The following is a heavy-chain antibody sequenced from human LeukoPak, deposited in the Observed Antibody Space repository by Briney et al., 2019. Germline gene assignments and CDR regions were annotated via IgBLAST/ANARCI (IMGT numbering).Heavy chain of an antibody. CDR1: GGSFSGYY. CDR3: ARATLISRVFDY. D-gene: IGHD3-22*01. J-gene: IGHJ4*02. V-gene: IGHV4-34*01. Sequence: SETLSLTCAVYGGSFSGYYWSWIRQPPGKGLEWIGEINHSGSTNYNPSLKSRGTISVHTSKTQFALKLSSVTAAETAVYSCARATLISRVFDYRGQGTLVTVSS. CDR2: INHSGST.